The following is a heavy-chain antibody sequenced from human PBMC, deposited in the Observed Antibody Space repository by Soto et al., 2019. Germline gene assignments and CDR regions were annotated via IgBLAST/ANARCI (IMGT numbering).Heavy chain of an antibody. D-gene: IGHD5-12*01. CDR3: ATTDMVEWMGN. Sequence: QVQLVQSGAEVKKPGASVKVSCKASGYTFTSYDINWVRQATGQGLEWMGWRNPNSGNTGYAQKIQGRVTMTKNTSKSTAEMEQSSLRSDDSAVYYCATTDMVEWMGNGGQGTLVTVSS. V-gene: IGHV1-8*01. CDR1: GYTFTSYD. J-gene: IGHJ1*01. CDR2: RNPNSGNT.